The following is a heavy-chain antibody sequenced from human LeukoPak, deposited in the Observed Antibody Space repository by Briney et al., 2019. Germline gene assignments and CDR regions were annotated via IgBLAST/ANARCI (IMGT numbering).Heavy chain of an antibody. D-gene: IGHD3-10*02. Sequence: GGPLNPSVAPSDSTFAGYPLGWVARPQGRGWGWVSAISGSGGNTYYADSVRGRFTISRDNSKNTLYLQMNSLRAEDTAVYYCAELGITMIGGVWGKGTTVTISS. CDR1: DSTFAGYP. V-gene: IGHV3-23*01. CDR3: AELGITMIGGV. CDR2: ISGSGGNT. J-gene: IGHJ6*04.